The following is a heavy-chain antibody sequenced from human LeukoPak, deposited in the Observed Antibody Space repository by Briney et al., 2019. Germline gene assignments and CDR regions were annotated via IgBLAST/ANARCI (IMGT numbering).Heavy chain of an antibody. V-gene: IGHV1-18*01. Sequence: GASVKVSCKASGYTFTSYGISWVRQAPGQRLEWMGWISAYNGNTNYAQKLQGRVTMTTDTSTSTAYMELRSLRSDDTAVYYCARDRYCSSASCYANDAFDIWGQGTMVTVSS. CDR3: ARDRYCSSASCYANDAFDI. CDR1: GYTFTSYG. CDR2: ISAYNGNT. D-gene: IGHD2-2*01. J-gene: IGHJ3*02.